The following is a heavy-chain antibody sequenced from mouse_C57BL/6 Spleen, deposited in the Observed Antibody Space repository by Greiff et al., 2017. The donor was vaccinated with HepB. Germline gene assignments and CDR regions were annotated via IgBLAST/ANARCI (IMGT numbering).Heavy chain of an antibody. CDR1: GYTFTSYW. Sequence: EVQLQQSGTVLARPGASVKMSCKTSGYTFTSYWMHWVKQRPGQGLEWIGAIYPGNSDTSYNQKFKGKAKLTAVTSASTAYMELSSLTNEDSAVYYCTRKFYYDYDSFAYWGQGTLVTVSA. CDR2: IYPGNSDT. D-gene: IGHD2-4*01. V-gene: IGHV1-5*01. J-gene: IGHJ3*01. CDR3: TRKFYYDYDSFAY.